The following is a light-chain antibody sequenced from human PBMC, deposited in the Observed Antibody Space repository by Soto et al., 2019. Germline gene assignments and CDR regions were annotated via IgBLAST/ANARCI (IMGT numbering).Light chain of an antibody. CDR2: DAS. J-gene: IGKJ5*01. Sequence: EIVLTQSPATLSLSPGERATLSCRASQSVSYYLAWYQQKPGQAPRLLIYDASSRSTGIRARFSGSGSGTDFTLTISSLEPEDFAVYYCQQRSNWPPITFGQGTRLEIK. V-gene: IGKV3-11*01. CDR3: QQRSNWPPIT. CDR1: QSVSYY.